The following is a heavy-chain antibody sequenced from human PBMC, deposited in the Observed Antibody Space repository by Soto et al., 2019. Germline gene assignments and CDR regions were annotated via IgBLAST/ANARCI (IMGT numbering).Heavy chain of an antibody. D-gene: IGHD4-17*01. J-gene: IGHJ6*02. V-gene: IGHV4-4*02. Sequence: SETLSLTCAASGGSLSSSNWWSWVRQPPGKGLEWIGEIYHSGSTNYNPSLKGRVTISVDKSKNQFSLKLSSVTAADTAVYYCARVRWSATANYYYYGMDVWGQGTTVTVSS. CDR1: GGSLSSSNW. CDR2: IYHSGST. CDR3: ARVRWSATANYYYYGMDV.